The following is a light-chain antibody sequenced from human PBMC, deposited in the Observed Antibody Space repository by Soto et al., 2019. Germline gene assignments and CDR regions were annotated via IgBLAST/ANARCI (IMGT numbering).Light chain of an antibody. V-gene: IGLV4-69*01. J-gene: IGLJ2*01. CDR3: QTWGTGIVV. CDR1: SGHSSYT. CDR2: LNSDGSH. Sequence: QSVLTQSPSASASLGASVKLTCTLSSGHSSYTIAWHQQQPEKGPRYLMKLNSDGSHSKGDGIPDRFSGSSSGAERYLTISRLQSKEEGDYFCQTWGTGIVVSGGGTKLTVL.